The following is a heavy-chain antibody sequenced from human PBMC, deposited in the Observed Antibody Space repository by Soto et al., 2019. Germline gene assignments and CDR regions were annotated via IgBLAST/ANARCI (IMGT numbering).Heavy chain of an antibody. Sequence: QVQLVESGGGVVQPGRSLRLSCAASGFTFSSYGMHWVRQAPGKGLEGVAIILYDGSNKYYADSVKGRFTISRDNSKNTLYMQMNSLMVEETAVYYCERDTAAAGTAYGMDVWGQGTTVTVCS. CDR3: ERDTAAAGTAYGMDV. V-gene: IGHV3-33*01. D-gene: IGHD6-13*01. CDR1: GFTFSSYG. J-gene: IGHJ6*02. CDR2: ILYDGSNK.